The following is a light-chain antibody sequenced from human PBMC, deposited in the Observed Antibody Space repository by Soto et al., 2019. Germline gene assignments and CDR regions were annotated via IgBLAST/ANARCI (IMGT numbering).Light chain of an antibody. Sequence: QTVVTQEPSLTVSPGGTVTLTCGSSTGAVTSGHYPYWFQQKPGQAPRTLIYDTSNTHSWTPARFSGSLVGGKAALTLSGAQPEDEADYYCLLSYTGARPVVFGGGTQLTVL. CDR3: LLSYTGARPVV. CDR1: TGAVTSGHY. CDR2: DTS. J-gene: IGLJ2*01. V-gene: IGLV7-46*01.